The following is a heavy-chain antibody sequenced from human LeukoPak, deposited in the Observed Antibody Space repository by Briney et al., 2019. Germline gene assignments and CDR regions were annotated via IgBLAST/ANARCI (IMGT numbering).Heavy chain of an antibody. Sequence: ASAKVSCKASGYTFTGYYMHWVRQAPGQGLEWMGWINPNSGGTNYAQKFQGRVTMTRDTSISTAYMELSRLRSDDTAVYYCARALYYYDSSGYYAGLDAFDIWGQGTMVTVSS. J-gene: IGHJ3*02. D-gene: IGHD3-22*01. CDR3: ARALYYYDSSGYYAGLDAFDI. CDR2: INPNSGGT. V-gene: IGHV1-2*02. CDR1: GYTFTGYY.